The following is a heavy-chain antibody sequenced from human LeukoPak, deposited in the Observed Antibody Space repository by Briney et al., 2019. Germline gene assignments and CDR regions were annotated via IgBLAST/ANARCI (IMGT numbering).Heavy chain of an antibody. CDR2: IRADGTEK. CDR3: AKLPGAYNMDV. CDR1: GFIFNNEW. J-gene: IGHJ6*03. Sequence: GGSLRLSCAASGFIFNNEWMDWVRQAPGKGLEWVANIRADGTEKYYVDSVKGRFTISRDNAKNSLYLQLNSLRAEDTAVYYCAKLPGAYNMDVWGQGTTVTVSS. D-gene: IGHD4-23*01. V-gene: IGHV3-7*03.